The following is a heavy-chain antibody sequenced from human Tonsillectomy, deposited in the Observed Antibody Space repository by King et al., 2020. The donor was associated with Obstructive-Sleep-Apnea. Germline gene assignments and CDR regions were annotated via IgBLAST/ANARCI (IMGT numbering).Heavy chain of an antibody. D-gene: IGHD6-25*01. CDR1: VFTFSDYY. Sequence: QVQLVESGGGLVKPGGSLRLSCTVSVFTFSDYYMSWIRQAPGQGLEWLSYIDTSGTIIYYADSVKGRFTISRDNTKNSLYLQMDSLRSEDTAVYYCAKEGSSAWIDYWGQGTLVTVSS. CDR2: IDTSGTII. CDR3: AKEGSSAWIDY. V-gene: IGHV3-11*01. J-gene: IGHJ4*02.